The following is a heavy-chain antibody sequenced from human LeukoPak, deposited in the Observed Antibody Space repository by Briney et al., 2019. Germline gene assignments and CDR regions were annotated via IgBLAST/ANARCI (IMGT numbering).Heavy chain of an antibody. J-gene: IGHJ4*02. D-gene: IGHD5-12*01. CDR3: AKDRRGYSGYDGDYFDN. CDR1: GFTFSSYA. Sequence: GGSLRLSCAASGFTFSSYAMHWVRQAPGKGLEWVAVISYDGSNKYNADSVKGRFTISRDNSKNTLYLQMNSLKAEDTAVYYCAKDRRGYSGYDGDYFDNWGQGTLVTVSS. CDR2: ISYDGSNK. V-gene: IGHV3-30-3*01.